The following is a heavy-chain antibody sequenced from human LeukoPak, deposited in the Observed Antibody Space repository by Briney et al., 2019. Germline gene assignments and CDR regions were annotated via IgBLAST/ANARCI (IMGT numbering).Heavy chain of an antibody. V-gene: IGHV5-51*01. CDR2: IYPGDSDT. D-gene: IGHD3-10*01. Sequence: GESLKISCQGPGYSFTSYWISWVRQMPGKGLEWMGIIYPGDSDTRYSPSFQGQVTISPDKPINIAYLQWSSLKASDTAMYYCARSIYGSGSFSGFDYWGQGTLVTVSS. CDR3: ARSIYGSGSFSGFDY. CDR1: GYSFTSYW. J-gene: IGHJ4*02.